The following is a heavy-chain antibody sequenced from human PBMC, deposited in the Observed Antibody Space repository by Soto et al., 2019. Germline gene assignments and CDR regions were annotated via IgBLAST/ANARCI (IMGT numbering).Heavy chain of an antibody. CDR1: GYTFSTYD. Sequence: QVQLVQSGAEVKKPGASVKVSCRASGYTFSTYDINWVRQATGQGLEWMGWMNPNSGNTGFAQKFQGRVTMTMNTSITTANMGLRSLSSDDRAGYFVARGRSPFCIPAPCYDSWAKGTLVPVSS. CDR2: MNPNSGNT. V-gene: IGHV1-8*02. D-gene: IGHD2-15*01. CDR3: ARGRSPFCIPAPCYDS. J-gene: IGHJ4*02.